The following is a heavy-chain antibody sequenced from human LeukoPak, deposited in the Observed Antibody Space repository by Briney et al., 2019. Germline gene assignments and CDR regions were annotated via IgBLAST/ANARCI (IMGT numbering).Heavy chain of an antibody. CDR1: GFTFDDYA. CDR3: AKQLRYFDWLPAAGDY. J-gene: IGHJ4*02. CDR2: ISWNSGSI. V-gene: IGHV3-9*01. D-gene: IGHD3-9*01. Sequence: PGGSLRLSCAASGFTFDDYAMHWVRQAPGKGLEWVSGISWNSGSIGYADSVKSRFTISRDNAKNSLYLKMNSLRAEDTAVYYCAKQLRYFDWLPAAGDYWGQGTLVTVSS.